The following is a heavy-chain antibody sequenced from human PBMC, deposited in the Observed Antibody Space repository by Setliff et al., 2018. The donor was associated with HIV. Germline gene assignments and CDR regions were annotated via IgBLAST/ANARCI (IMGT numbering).Heavy chain of an antibody. Sequence: PSETLSLTCAVYGGSFTNYFWSWIRQSPGKGLEWIGEINHSGRTKYNPSLKSRVTMSVDTSKNQFSLSLTSVTDADTAVYYCASRIYYYDTYRVLREEGFDPWGQGTLVTVSS. CDR3: ASRIYYYDTYRVLREEGFDP. D-gene: IGHD3-22*01. V-gene: IGHV4-34*01. CDR2: INHSGRT. J-gene: IGHJ5*02. CDR1: GGSFTNYF.